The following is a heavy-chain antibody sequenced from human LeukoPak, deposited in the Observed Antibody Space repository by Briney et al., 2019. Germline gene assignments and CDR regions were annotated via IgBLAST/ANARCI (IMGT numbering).Heavy chain of an antibody. Sequence: SETLSLTCTVSGGSVSSGSYYWNWIRQPPGKGLEWIGYIYHSGSTNCNPSLQSRVTISVDTSKNQFSLNLNSVTAADTAVYYCARGGAARLHFQNWGQGTLVTVSS. J-gene: IGHJ1*01. CDR2: IYHSGST. V-gene: IGHV4-61*01. CDR3: ARGGAARLHFQN. D-gene: IGHD6-6*01. CDR1: GGSVSSGSYY.